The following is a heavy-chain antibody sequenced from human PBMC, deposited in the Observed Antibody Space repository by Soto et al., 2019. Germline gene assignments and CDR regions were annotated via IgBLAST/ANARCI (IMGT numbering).Heavy chain of an antibody. CDR2: VRGNGDPP. CDR3: VKSRGGNNFDFFD. J-gene: IGHJ4*02. CDR1: GFTFSSYA. V-gene: IGHV3-64D*06. D-gene: IGHD2-15*01. Sequence: PGGSLRLSCSTSGFTFSSYAMHWVRQSPGKGLEYISGVRGNGDPPFYADSVKGRFTISRDNSKNTVYLQMSRPSADDAAVYYCVKSRGGNNFDFFDWGQGTLVTVSS.